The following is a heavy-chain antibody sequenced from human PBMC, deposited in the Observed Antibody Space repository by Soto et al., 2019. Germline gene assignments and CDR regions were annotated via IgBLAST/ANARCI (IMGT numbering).Heavy chain of an antibody. D-gene: IGHD2-21*01. CDR1: GFTFSSYA. CDR3: AKFILGGDPNWFDP. Sequence: LSLTCAASGFTFSSYAMSWVRQAPGKGLEWVSAISGSGGSTYYADSVKGRFTISRDNSKNTLYLQMNSLRAEDTAVYYCAKFILGGDPNWFDPWGQGTLVTVSS. V-gene: IGHV3-23*01. J-gene: IGHJ5*02. CDR2: ISGSGGST.